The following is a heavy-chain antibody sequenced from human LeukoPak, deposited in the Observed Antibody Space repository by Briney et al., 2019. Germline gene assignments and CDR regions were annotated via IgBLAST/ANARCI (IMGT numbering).Heavy chain of an antibody. CDR1: GFTFSDYY. CDR2: ISSSGSTI. J-gene: IGHJ4*02. D-gene: IGHD6-19*01. CDR3: ARDPIAVAGTSDY. Sequence: GGSLRLSCAASGFTFSDYYMSWIRQAPGKGLEWVSYISSSGSTIYYADSVKGRFTISRDNAKNSLYLQVNSLRAEDTAVYYCARDPIAVAGTSDYWGQGTLVTVSS. V-gene: IGHV3-11*01.